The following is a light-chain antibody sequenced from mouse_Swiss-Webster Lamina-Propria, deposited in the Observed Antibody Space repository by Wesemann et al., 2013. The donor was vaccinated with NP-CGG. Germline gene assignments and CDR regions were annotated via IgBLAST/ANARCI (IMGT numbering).Light chain of an antibody. CDR2: SAS. CDR1: QNVGTN. J-gene: IGKJ5*01. CDR3: QQYNSYPLT. Sequence: SQKFMSTSVGDRVSVTCKASQNVGTNVAWYQQKPGQSPKALIYSASYRYSGVPDRFTGSGSGTDFTLTISNVQSEDLAEYFCQQYNSYPLTFGAGTKLETET. V-gene: IGKV6-15*01.